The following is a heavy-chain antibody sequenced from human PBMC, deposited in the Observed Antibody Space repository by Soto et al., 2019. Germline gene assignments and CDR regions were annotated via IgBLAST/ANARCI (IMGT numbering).Heavy chain of an antibody. Sequence: EVQLVESEGGLVQPGGSLRLSCAASGFNFNNYAMHWVRQAPGKGLEWVSGINWDSGRIVYADSVKGRFTISRDNAKNSLYLQMNSLRAEDTAFYYCAKGGNRHYDFWSDYWGQGTLVTVSS. J-gene: IGHJ4*02. CDR2: INWDSGRI. CDR3: AKGGNRHYDFWSDY. D-gene: IGHD3-3*01. V-gene: IGHV3-9*01. CDR1: GFNFNNYA.